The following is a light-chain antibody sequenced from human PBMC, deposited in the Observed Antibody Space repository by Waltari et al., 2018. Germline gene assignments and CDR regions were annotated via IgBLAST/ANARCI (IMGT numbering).Light chain of an antibody. CDR1: SSNIGSNV. V-gene: IGLV1-44*01. J-gene: IGLJ3*02. CDR3: ATWDDRLTGVL. CDR2: SNN. Sequence: QSVLTQPPSASGTPGQRVTISCSGGSSNIGSNVVHWYQRLPRTAPRLLIYSNNQRPSGVPDRVSGSQSGTSAYLAISGLQPDDEADYYCATWDDRLTGVLFGGGTKVTVL.